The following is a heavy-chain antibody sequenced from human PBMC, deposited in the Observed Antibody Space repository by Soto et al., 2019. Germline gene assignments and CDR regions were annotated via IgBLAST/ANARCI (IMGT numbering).Heavy chain of an antibody. CDR1: GFTFSSYG. V-gene: IGHV3-30*18. CDR2: TSYDGSNK. D-gene: IGHD4-17*01. Sequence: PGGSLRLSCAASGFTFSSYGMHWVRQAPGKGLEWVAVTSYDGSNKYYADSVKGRFTISRDNSKNTLYLQMNSLRAEDTAVYYCAKDRGLNTVIYGMDVWGQGTTVTVSS. J-gene: IGHJ6*02. CDR3: AKDRGLNTVIYGMDV.